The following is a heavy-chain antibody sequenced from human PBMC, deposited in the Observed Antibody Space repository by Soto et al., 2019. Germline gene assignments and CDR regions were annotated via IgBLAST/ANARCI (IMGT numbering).Heavy chain of an antibody. J-gene: IGHJ6*02. Sequence: EVQLVESGGGLVQPGGSLKLSCAVSGFTFSVSAIHWVRQASGKGLEWVGRIRSKADNYATAYGASVKGRFSIYRDDSKNTASLQMSSLNTEDTAVYYCARLAEWEYYDGMDVWGQGTTVTVSS. CDR3: ARLAEWEYYDGMDV. CDR1: GFTFSVSA. D-gene: IGHD1-26*01. V-gene: IGHV3-73*02. CDR2: IRSKADNYAT.